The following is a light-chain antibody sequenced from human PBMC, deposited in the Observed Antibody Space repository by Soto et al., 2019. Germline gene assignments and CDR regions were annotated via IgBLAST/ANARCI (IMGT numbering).Light chain of an antibody. CDR3: QQSYSTLTWT. CDR2: AAS. J-gene: IGKJ1*01. Sequence: DIQMTQSPSTLSAYVGDKVTITCRAGQSISSYLNWYQQKPGKAPKLLIYAASSLQSGVPSRFSGSGSGTDFTLTISSLQPEDFATYYCQQSYSTLTWTFGQGTKVDIK. V-gene: IGKV1-39*01. CDR1: QSISSY.